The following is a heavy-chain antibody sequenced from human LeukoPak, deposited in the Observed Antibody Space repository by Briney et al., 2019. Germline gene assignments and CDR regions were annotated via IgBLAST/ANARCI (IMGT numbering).Heavy chain of an antibody. J-gene: IGHJ5*02. CDR3: ARAGATVTTNYFDP. V-gene: IGHV3-23*01. CDR2: ISDSGDNT. D-gene: IGHD4-11*01. Sequence: GGPLRLSCAASGFTFSTYAMNWVRQAPGKGLEWVSLISDSGDNTYYADSVKGRFTISRDNSKNTVSLQMSSLRADDTAVYYCARAGATVTTNYFDPWGQGSLVTVSS. CDR1: GFTFSTYA.